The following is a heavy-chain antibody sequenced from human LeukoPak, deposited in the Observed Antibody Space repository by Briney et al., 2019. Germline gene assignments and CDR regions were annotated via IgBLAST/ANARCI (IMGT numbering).Heavy chain of an antibody. D-gene: IGHD2-8*02. Sequence: GESLRISGKGSGYSFSSYWIRWLRRLPGKGLEWRGRIDPGDSFTKYRPSLEGRVTISADKSLSTVYLQWSSLKASDTARYYCARDGGGVSSWVSHWGQGTLVTVSS. CDR2: IDPGDSFT. V-gene: IGHV5-10-1*01. CDR1: GYSFSSYW. J-gene: IGHJ4*02. CDR3: ARDGGGVSSWVSH.